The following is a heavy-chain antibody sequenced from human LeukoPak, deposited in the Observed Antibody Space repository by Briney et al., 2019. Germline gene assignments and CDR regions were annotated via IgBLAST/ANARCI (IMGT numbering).Heavy chain of an antibody. J-gene: IGHJ4*02. CDR1: GYTFTGYY. Sequence: ASVKVSCKASGYTFTGYYMHWVRQAPGQGLEWMGRINPNSGGTNYAQKFQGRVTITRDMSTSTAYMELSSLRSEDTAVYYCAAVPISPLIVGATPGYWGQGTLVTVSS. D-gene: IGHD1-26*01. V-gene: IGHV1-2*06. CDR2: INPNSGGT. CDR3: AAVPISPLIVGATPGY.